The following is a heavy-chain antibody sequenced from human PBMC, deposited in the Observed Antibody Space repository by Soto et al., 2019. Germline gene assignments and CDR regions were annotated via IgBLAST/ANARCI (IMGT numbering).Heavy chain of an antibody. CDR3: AVQKVGRAWFDP. D-gene: IGHD1-1*01. J-gene: IGHJ5*02. V-gene: IGHV4-30-4*01. Sequence: SETLSLTCTVSGASISSGDYFWSWIRQSPGKGLEWIGYIYDSGSSYYNPSLKSRVTMSVDTSKNQFSLKLRSVTAADTAVYYCAVQKVGRAWFDPWGQGTLVTVSS. CDR2: IYDSGSS. CDR1: GASISSGDYF.